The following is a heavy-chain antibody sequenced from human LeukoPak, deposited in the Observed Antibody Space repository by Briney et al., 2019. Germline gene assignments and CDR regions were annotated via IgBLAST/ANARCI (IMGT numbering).Heavy chain of an antibody. CDR2: IKQDGSEK. Sequence: PGGSLRLSCAASGFTFSSYWMSWVRPAPGKGLEWVANIKQDGSEKYYVDSVKGRFTISRDNAKNSLYLQMNSLRAEDTAVYYCARDRYYYGSGSYSSPNYYFDYWGQGTLVTVSS. V-gene: IGHV3-7*01. CDR1: GFTFSSYW. D-gene: IGHD3-10*01. CDR3: ARDRYYYGSGSYSSPNYYFDY. J-gene: IGHJ4*02.